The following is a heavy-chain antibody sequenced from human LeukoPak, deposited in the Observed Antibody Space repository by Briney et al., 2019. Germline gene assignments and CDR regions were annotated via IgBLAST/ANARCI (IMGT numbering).Heavy chain of an antibody. V-gene: IGHV3-48*01. CDR3: ARVQAGTPPGDYYYYYGMDV. J-gene: IGHJ6*02. CDR1: GFTFSSYS. D-gene: IGHD6-19*01. Sequence: SXRLSCAASGFTFSSYSMNWVRQAPGKGLEWVSYISSGSSTIYYADSVKGRFTISRDNAKNSLYLQMNSLRAEDTAVYYCARVQAGTPPGDYYYYYGMDVWGQGTTVTVSS. CDR2: ISSGSSTI.